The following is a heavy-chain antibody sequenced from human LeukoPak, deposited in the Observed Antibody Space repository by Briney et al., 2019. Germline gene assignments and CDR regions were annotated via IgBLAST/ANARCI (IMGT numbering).Heavy chain of an antibody. CDR2: IKQDGSEK. J-gene: IGHJ3*02. D-gene: IGHD2-2*01. Sequence: PGGSLRLSCAASGFTFSSYWMSWVRQAPGKGLEWVANIKQDGSEKYYVDSVKGRFTISRDNSKNTLYLQMNSLRAEDTAVYYCAKTRSFLGYCSSTSCLDAFDIWGQGTMVTVSS. V-gene: IGHV3-7*03. CDR1: GFTFSSYW. CDR3: AKTRSFLGYCSSTSCLDAFDI.